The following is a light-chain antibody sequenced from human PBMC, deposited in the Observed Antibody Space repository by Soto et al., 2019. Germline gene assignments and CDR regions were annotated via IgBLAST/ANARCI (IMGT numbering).Light chain of an antibody. Sequence: EIVLTQSPGTVSLSPGERATLSCRARQSVGSRWLAWSQQQPGQAPRVLIYGVSNRATGIPDRFSGSGSGTDVTLTISRLEPEDFAEYYCQQYYSSRTFGQGTKVEMK. J-gene: IGKJ1*01. CDR1: QSVGSRW. CDR3: QQYYSSRT. CDR2: GVS. V-gene: IGKV3-20*01.